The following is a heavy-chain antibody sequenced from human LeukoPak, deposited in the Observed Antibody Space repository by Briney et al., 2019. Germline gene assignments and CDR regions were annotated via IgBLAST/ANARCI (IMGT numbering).Heavy chain of an antibody. CDR3: TTDRDYGDYPEYYFDY. D-gene: IGHD4-17*01. Sequence: GGFLRLSCAASRFTFSNAWMSWVRPAPGKGLEWDGHIQSKTDGGTTDYAAPVKGRFTISRDDSRNTPYLQMNSLRTEDTAVYYCTTDRDYGDYPEYYFDYWGQGTLVTVSS. V-gene: IGHV3-15*01. J-gene: IGHJ4*02. CDR1: RFTFSNAW. CDR2: IQSKTDGGTT.